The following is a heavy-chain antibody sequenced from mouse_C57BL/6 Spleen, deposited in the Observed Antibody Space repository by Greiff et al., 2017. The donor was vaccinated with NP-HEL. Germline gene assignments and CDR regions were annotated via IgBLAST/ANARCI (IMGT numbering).Heavy chain of an antibody. CDR1: GYTFTSYW. CDR2: IDPSDSYT. CDR3: ARDLGRRAYFDY. V-gene: IGHV1-50*01. J-gene: IGHJ2*01. D-gene: IGHD4-1*01. Sequence: QVQLQQPGAELVKPGASVKLSCKASGYTFTSYWMQWVKQRPGQGLEWIGEIDPSDSYTNYNQKFKGKATLTVDTSSSTAYMQLSSLTSEDSAVDYCARDLGRRAYFDYWGKGTTLTVSS.